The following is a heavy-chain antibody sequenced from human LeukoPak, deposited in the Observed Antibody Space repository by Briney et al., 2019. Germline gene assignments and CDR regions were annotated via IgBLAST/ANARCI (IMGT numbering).Heavy chain of an antibody. Sequence: GESLKISCKGSGYSFTSYWIGWVRQMPGKGLEWMGIIYPGDSDTRYSPSFQGQVTISADKSISTAYLQWSSLKASDTAMYYCARFGVVPAAPGDAFDIWGQGTMVTVSS. CDR3: ARFGVVPAAPGDAFDI. CDR1: GYSFTSYW. D-gene: IGHD2-2*01. J-gene: IGHJ3*02. CDR2: IYPGDSDT. V-gene: IGHV5-51*01.